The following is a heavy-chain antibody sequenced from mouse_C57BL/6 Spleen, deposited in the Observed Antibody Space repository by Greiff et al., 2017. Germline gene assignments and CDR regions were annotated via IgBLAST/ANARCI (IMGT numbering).Heavy chain of an antibody. CDR1: GYTFTGYW. CDR3: AREKGYSNYLHYYAMDD. J-gene: IGHJ4*01. D-gene: IGHD2-5*01. Sequence: LLESGAELMKPGASVKLSCKATGYTFTGYWIEWVKQRPGHGLEWIGEILPGSGSTYYNEKFKGKATFTADTSSNTAYMQLSSLTTEDSAIYYCAREKGYSNYLHYYAMDDWGQGTSVTVSS. CDR2: ILPGSGST. V-gene: IGHV1-9*01.